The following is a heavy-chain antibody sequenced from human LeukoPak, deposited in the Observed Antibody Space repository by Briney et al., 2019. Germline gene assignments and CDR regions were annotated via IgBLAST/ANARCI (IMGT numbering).Heavy chain of an antibody. CDR2: ISGDGGST. J-gene: IGHJ6*02. D-gene: IGHD4-17*01. Sequence: GGSLRLSCAASGFTFDDYAMHWVRQAPGKGLEWVSLISGDGGSTYYADSVKGRFTISRDNSKNSLYLQMNSQRTEDTALYYCAKDIRVPDDYGDYYYYGMDVWGQGTTVTVSS. V-gene: IGHV3-43*02. CDR3: AKDIRVPDDYGDYYYYGMDV. CDR1: GFTFDDYA.